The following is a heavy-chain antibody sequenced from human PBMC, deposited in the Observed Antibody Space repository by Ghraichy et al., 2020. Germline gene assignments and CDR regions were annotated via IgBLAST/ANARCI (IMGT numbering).Heavy chain of an antibody. J-gene: IGHJ6*02. V-gene: IGHV3-7*01. CDR1: GFTFSSYW. CDR2: IKQDGSEK. CDR3: ARVDSSSWYPPPSHYGMDV. Sequence: TCAASGFTFSSYWMSWVRQAPGKGLEWVANIKQDGSEKYYVDSVKGRFTISRDNAKNSLYLQMNSLRAEDTAVYYCARVDSSSWYPPPSHYGMDVWGQGTTVTVSS. D-gene: IGHD6-13*01.